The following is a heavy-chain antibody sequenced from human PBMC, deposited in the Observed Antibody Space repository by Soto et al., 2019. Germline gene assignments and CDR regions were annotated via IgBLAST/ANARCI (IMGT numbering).Heavy chain of an antibody. V-gene: IGHV4-59*01. CDR2: IYYSGST. CDR3: ARAEGGLVAGEDYYMDV. J-gene: IGHJ6*03. D-gene: IGHD2-15*01. Sequence: SETLSLTCTVSGGSISSYYWSWIRQPPGKGLEWIGYIYYSGSTNYNSSLKSRVTISVDTSKNQFSLKLSSVTAADTAVYYCARAEGGLVAGEDYYMDVWGKETTVTVSS. CDR1: GGSISSYY.